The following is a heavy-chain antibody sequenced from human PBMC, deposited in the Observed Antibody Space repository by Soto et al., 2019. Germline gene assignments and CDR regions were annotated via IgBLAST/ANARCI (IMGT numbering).Heavy chain of an antibody. Sequence: QVQLVQSGAEMKKPGSSVKVSCQSSGGTFNTYAMNWVRQAPGHGPEGMGVLSPLLGAANYAPKFQGRVTITADESTGRSYMQLSSLTSEDTALYFCAREVQVHTPAFVYWGQGTLVTVSS. J-gene: IGHJ4*02. CDR3: AREVQVHTPAFVY. CDR2: LSPLLGAA. D-gene: IGHD3-10*01. CDR1: GGTFNTYA. V-gene: IGHV1-69*19.